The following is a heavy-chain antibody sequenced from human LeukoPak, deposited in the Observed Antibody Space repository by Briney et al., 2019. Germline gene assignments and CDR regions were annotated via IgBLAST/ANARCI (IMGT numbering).Heavy chain of an antibody. CDR2: IYYTGST. V-gene: IGHV4-39*01. Sequence: SETLSLTCAVSGASISGSGYYLGWIRQPPGKGLEWIGNIYYTGSTYYNPSLKSRVTISVDTSKNQFSLKLSSVTAADTAVYYCASFYCSGGSCYQYYYYYYMDVWGKGTTVTISS. J-gene: IGHJ6*03. D-gene: IGHD2-15*01. CDR3: ASFYCSGGSCYQYYYYYYMDV. CDR1: GASISGSGYY.